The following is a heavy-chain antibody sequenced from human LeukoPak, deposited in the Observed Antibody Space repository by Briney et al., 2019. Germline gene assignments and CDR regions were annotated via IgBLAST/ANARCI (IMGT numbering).Heavy chain of an antibody. J-gene: IGHJ5*02. Sequence: GGSLRLSCAASGFTFSSYWMSWVRQAPGKGLEWVANIKQDVSEKYYVDSVKGRFTISRDNAKNSLYLQMNSLRAEDTAVYYCARDLRAGLGWFDPWGQGTLVTVSS. CDR2: IKQDVSEK. CDR3: ARDLRAGLGWFDP. CDR1: GFTFSSYW. V-gene: IGHV3-7*05. D-gene: IGHD3-10*01.